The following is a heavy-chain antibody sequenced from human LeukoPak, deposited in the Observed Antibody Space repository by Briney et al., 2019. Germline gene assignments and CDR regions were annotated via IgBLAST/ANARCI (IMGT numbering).Heavy chain of an antibody. CDR2: IYYSGST. CDR1: GGSISSSSYY. Sequence: SETLSLTCTVSGGSISSSSYYWGWIRQPPGKGLEWIGSIYYSGSTYYNPSLKSRVTISVDTSKNQFSLKLSSVTAADTAVYYCAAIDLSYWGQGTLVTVSS. CDR3: AAIDLSY. D-gene: IGHD2-21*01. J-gene: IGHJ4*02. V-gene: IGHV4-39*01.